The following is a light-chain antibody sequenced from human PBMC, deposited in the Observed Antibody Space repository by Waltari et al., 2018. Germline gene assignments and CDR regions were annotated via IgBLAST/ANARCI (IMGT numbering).Light chain of an antibody. CDR1: TNDLGSYHY. V-gene: IGLV2-11*01. Sequence: SALTQPRSVSGSPGQSVTISCTGTTNDLGSYHYVSWYQHHPGQAPKLIILDVTKRPSGAPDRLAGSKSGNTASLTISGLRAEDEAEYYCCSYAGSYTWVFGGGTKLTVV. CDR3: CSYAGSYTWV. CDR2: DVT. J-gene: IGLJ3*02.